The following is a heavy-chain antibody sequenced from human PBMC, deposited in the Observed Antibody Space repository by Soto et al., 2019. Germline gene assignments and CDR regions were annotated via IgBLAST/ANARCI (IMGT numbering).Heavy chain of an antibody. CDR3: ARVYDYFDY. J-gene: IGHJ4*02. CDR2: IFYTGST. D-gene: IGHD4-17*01. Sequence: SETLSLTRTVSGGSVSSDSYYWSWIRQPPGKGLEWIGYIFYTGSTNYNPSLKSRVTISVDTSKNQFSLRLSSVTAADTAVYYCARVYDYFDYWGQGTLVTVSS. CDR1: GGSVSSDSYY. V-gene: IGHV4-61*01.